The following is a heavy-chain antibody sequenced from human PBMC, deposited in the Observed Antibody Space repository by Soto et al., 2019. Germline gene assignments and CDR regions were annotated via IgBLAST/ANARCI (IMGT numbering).Heavy chain of an antibody. Sequence: GGAMILSCAASGFTVSSDAMSWVRQTPGQGLECVSAISGSGGSTYYADSVKGRFTISRDNSQNTLYLQMNSLRAEDTAVYYCAKVPRGNGVLGATSFDYWGQGTLVTVSS. D-gene: IGHD1-26*01. J-gene: IGHJ4*02. CDR1: GFTVSSDA. CDR3: AKVPRGNGVLGATSFDY. CDR2: ISGSGGST. V-gene: IGHV3-23*01.